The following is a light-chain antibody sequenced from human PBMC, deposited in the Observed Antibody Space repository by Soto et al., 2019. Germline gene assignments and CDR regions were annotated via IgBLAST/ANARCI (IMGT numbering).Light chain of an antibody. CDR3: QQYGSSPRVT. CDR1: QSVSSSY. J-gene: IGKJ4*01. CDR2: GAS. V-gene: IGKV3-20*01. Sequence: EIVLTQSPGTLSLSPGERGTVSCRASQSVSSSYLAWYQQKPGQAPRLLIYGASSRATGIPDRFSGSGSGTDFTLTISRLAPQDFAVYYCQQYGSSPRVTFGGGTKVEIK.